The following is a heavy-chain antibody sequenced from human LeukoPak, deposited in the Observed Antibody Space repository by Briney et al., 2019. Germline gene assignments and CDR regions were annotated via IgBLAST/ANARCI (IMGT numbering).Heavy chain of an antibody. D-gene: IGHD6-13*01. CDR2: IYHSGST. Sequence: SETLSLTCAVSGYSISSGYYWGWTRQPPGKGLEWIGSIYHSGSTYYNPSLKSRVTISVDTSKSQFSLKLSSVTAADTAVYYCATLAAAGDFQHWGQGTLVTVSS. CDR1: GYSISSGYY. J-gene: IGHJ1*01. CDR3: ATLAAAGDFQH. V-gene: IGHV4-38-2*01.